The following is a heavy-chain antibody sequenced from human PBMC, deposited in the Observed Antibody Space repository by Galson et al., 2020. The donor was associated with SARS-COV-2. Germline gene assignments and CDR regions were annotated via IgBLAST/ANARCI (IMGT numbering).Heavy chain of an antibody. D-gene: IGHD3-10*01. CDR3: AREGGSGSYPDY. J-gene: IGHJ4*02. CDR2: IWYDGSNK. CDR1: GFTFSSYG. V-gene: IGHV3-33*01. Sequence: GGSLRLSCAASGFTFSSYGMHWVRQAPGKGLEWVAVIWYDGSNKYYADSVKGRFTISRDNSKNTLYLQMNSLRAEDTAVYYCAREGGSGSYPDYWGQGTLVTVSS.